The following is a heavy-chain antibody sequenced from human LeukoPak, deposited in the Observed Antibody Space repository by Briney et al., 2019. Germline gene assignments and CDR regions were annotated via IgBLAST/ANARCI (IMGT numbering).Heavy chain of an antibody. D-gene: IGHD1-26*01. CDR1: GGSFSGYY. CDR2: INHSGST. J-gene: IGHJ4*02. V-gene: IGHV4-34*01. Sequence: SETLSLTCAVYGGSFSGYYWSWIRQPPGKGLEWIGEINHSGSTNYNPSLKSRVTISVDTSKNQFSLKLSSVTAADTAVYYCAREYRYSGPDDYWGQGTLVTVSS. CDR3: AREYRYSGPDDY.